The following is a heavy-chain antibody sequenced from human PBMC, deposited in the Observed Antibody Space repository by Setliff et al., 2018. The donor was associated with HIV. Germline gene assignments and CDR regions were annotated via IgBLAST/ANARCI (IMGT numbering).Heavy chain of an antibody. CDR3: STNSPLSS. CDR2: IKRKSDGGTA. Sequence: GGSLRLSCTASGLKLSFSFAWLSWVRQVPGKGLEWVGRIKRKSDGGTADYAAPVKGRFTISRDDSKNMAYLQMNSLKIEDTALYFCSTNSPLSSWGQGTLVTVSS. V-gene: IGHV3-15*01. CDR1: GLKLSFSFAW. J-gene: IGHJ4*02. D-gene: IGHD6-6*01.